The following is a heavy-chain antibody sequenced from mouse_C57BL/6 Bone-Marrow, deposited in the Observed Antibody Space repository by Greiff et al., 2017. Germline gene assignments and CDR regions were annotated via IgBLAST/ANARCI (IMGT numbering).Heavy chain of an antibody. Sequence: QVQLQQPGAELVKPGASVKMSCKASGYTFTSYWITWVKQRPGQGLEWIGDIYPGSGSTNYNEKFKSKATFTADTSSNTAYMQLSSLTTEDSAIYYCARFYDYDEGPSHYYAMDYWGQGTSVTVSS. J-gene: IGHJ4*01. CDR3: ARFYDYDEGPSHYYAMDY. CDR2: IYPGSGST. V-gene: IGHV1-55*01. CDR1: GYTFTSYW. D-gene: IGHD2-4*01.